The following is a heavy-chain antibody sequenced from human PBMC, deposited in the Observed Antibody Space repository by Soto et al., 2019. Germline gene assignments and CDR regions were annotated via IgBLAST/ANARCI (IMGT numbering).Heavy chain of an antibody. CDR1: GYTFTGYY. CDR3: AREAGYSYGGHFDY. Sequence: ASVKVSCKASGYTFTGYYMHWVRQAPGQGLEWMGWINPNSGGTNYAQKFQGRVTMTRDTSISTAYMELSRLRSDDTAVYYCAREAGYSYGGHFDYWGQGTLVTVSS. J-gene: IGHJ4*02. D-gene: IGHD5-18*01. CDR2: INPNSGGT. V-gene: IGHV1-2*02.